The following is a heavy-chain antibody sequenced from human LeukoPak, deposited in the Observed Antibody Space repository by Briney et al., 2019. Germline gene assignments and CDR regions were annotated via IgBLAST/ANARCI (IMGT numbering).Heavy chain of an antibody. CDR1: GDSLTSHSW. J-gene: IGHJ4*02. CDR2: VHHGGAS. Sequence: SETLSLTCAVSGDSLTSHSWWSWVRQPPGKGLEWIGEVHHGGASNYDPSLERRVTISVDKSKNRFCLSLRSVTAAGTATYYCASHVTVLGTRGFDFWGRGTLVTVS. D-gene: IGHD6-19*01. CDR3: ASHVTVLGTRGFDF. V-gene: IGHV4-4*02.